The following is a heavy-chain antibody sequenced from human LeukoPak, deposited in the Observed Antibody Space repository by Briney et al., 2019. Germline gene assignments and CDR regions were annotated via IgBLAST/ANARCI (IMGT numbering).Heavy chain of an antibody. CDR1: GGTVSSYA. V-gene: IGHV1-69*13. CDR2: IIPIFGTA. D-gene: IGHD3-22*01. CDR3: AREWAHDSSNYYYAY. J-gene: IGHJ4*02. Sequence: GASVKVSCKASGGTVSSYASSWVRQAPGQGLEWMGGIIPIFGTANYAQKFQGRVTITADESTSTAYMELSSLGSEDTAVYSCAREWAHDSSNYYYAYWGQGTLVTVSS.